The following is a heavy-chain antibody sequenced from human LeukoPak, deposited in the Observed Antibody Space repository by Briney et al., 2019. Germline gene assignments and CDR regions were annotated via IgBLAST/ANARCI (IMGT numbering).Heavy chain of an antibody. CDR2: IYYSGST. Sequence: SETLSLTCTVSGGSISSSSYYWGWIRQPPGTGLEWIGSIYYSGSTYYNPSLKSRVTISVDTSKNQFSLKLSSVTAADTAVYYCARQSSHSSTTSNYFDYWGQGTLVTVSS. CDR3: ARQSSHSSTTSNYFDY. CDR1: GGSISSSSYY. J-gene: IGHJ4*02. D-gene: IGHD6-13*01. V-gene: IGHV4-39*01.